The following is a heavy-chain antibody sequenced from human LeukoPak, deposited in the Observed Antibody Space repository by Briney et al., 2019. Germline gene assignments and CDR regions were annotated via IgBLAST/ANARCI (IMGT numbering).Heavy chain of an antibody. D-gene: IGHD3-16*02. CDR3: ARGEEYYDYVWGSYRYMAFDI. CDR1: GGSISSSSYY. V-gene: IGHV4-39*07. Sequence: PSETLSLTCTVSGGSISSSSYYWGWIRQPPGKGLEWIGSIYYSGSTYYNPSLKSRVTISVDTSKNQFSLKLSSVTAADTAVYYCARGEEYYDYVWGSYRYMAFDIWGQGTMVTVSS. CDR2: IYYSGST. J-gene: IGHJ3*02.